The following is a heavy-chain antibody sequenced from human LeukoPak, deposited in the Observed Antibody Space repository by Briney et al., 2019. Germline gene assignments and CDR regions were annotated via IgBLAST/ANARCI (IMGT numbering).Heavy chain of an antibody. Sequence: GGSLRLSCSTSGFTFSSYGMHWVRQAPGKGLEWVALIGDDGSNKYYADSVKGRFTISRDNSKNTLHLQMNSLRAEDTAVYYCARVFDTWYFDLWGRGTLVTVSS. CDR2: IGDDGSNK. CDR1: GFTFSSYG. V-gene: IGHV3-33*08. CDR3: ARVFDTWYFDL. D-gene: IGHD3-9*01. J-gene: IGHJ2*01.